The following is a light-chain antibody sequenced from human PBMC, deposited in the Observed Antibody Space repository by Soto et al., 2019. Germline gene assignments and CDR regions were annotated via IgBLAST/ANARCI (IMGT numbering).Light chain of an antibody. J-gene: IGKJ1*01. CDR2: LGS. CDR3: MQALQTPWT. Sequence: DIVMTQSPLSLPVTPGEPASISCRSSQSLLHSNGYSYFHWYLQKPGQSPQLLIYLGSNRASGVPDRFSGSVSGTEFTLKISRVEAEDAVVYYCMQALQTPWTFGQGTKVEIK. V-gene: IGKV2-28*01. CDR1: QSLLHSNGYSY.